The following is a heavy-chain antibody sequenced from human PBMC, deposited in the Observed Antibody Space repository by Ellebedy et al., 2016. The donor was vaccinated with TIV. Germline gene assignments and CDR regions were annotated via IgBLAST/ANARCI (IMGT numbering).Heavy chain of an antibody. CDR3: ARGKEWELLSLIDY. CDR2: IIPILGIA. V-gene: IGHV1-69*04. D-gene: IGHD1-26*01. CDR1: GGTFSSYA. J-gene: IGHJ4*02. Sequence: AASVKVSCKASGGTFSSYAISWVRQAPGQGLEWMGRIIPILGIANYAQKFQGRVTITADKSTSTAYMELSSLRSEDTAVYYCARGKEWELLSLIDYWGQGTLVTVSS.